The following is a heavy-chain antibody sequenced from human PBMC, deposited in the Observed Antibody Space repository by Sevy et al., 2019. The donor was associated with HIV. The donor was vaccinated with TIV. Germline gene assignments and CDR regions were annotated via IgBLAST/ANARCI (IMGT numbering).Heavy chain of an antibody. CDR2: IKSKTDGGTT. CDR1: GFTFSNAW. Sequence: LGGSLRLSCAASGFTFSNAWMSWVRQAPGKGLEWVGRIKSKTDGGTTDYAAPVKGRFTISRDDSKNTLYLQMNSLKTEDTAVYYCTTDRGATMRYYYYGMDVWGQGTTVTVSS. J-gene: IGHJ6*02. CDR3: TTDRGATMRYYYYGMDV. D-gene: IGHD5-12*01. V-gene: IGHV3-15*01.